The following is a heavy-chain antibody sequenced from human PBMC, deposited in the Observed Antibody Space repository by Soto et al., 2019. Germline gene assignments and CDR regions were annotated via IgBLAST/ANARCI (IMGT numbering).Heavy chain of an antibody. CDR3: ARHPERIAQIGWFDP. CDR2: ISSSSTI. V-gene: IGHV3-48*01. J-gene: IGHJ5*02. CDR1: GFTFSASA. D-gene: IGHD6-13*01. Sequence: GGSLRLSCSASGFTFSASAMNWVRQAPGKGLEWVSYISSSSTIYYADSVKGRFTISRDNAKNSLYLQMNSLRAEDTAVYYCARHPERIAQIGWFDPWGQGTLVTVSS.